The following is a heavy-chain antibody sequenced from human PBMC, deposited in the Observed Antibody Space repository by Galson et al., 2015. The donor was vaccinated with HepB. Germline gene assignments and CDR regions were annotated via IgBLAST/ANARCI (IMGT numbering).Heavy chain of an antibody. CDR2: INPNSGGT. CDR1: GYTFTGYY. J-gene: IGHJ4*02. V-gene: IGHV1-2*02. Sequence: SVKVSCKASGYTFTGYYMHWVRQAPGQGLEWMGWINPNSGGTNYAQKFQGRVTMTRDTSISTAYMELSRLRSDDTAVYYCARDLVEMAIFGGYYFDYWGQGTLVTVSS. CDR3: ARDLVEMAIFGGYYFDY. D-gene: IGHD5-24*01.